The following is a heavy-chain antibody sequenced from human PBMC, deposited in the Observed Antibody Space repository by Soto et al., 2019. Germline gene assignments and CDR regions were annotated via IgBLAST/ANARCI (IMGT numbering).Heavy chain of an antibody. D-gene: IGHD1-26*01. V-gene: IGHV1-46*01. Sequence: ASVKVSCKASGYTFTSYYMHWVRQAPGQGLEWMGIINPNGGSTSYAQKFQGRVSMNRDTSTSTVYMELSSLRSEDTVVYYCARGMYSGSYFFDFWGQGTLVTVSS. CDR2: INPNGGST. CDR3: ARGMYSGSYFFDF. J-gene: IGHJ4*02. CDR1: GYTFTSYY.